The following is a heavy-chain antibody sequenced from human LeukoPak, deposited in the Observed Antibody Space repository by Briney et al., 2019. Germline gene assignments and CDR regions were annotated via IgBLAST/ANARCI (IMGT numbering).Heavy chain of an antibody. D-gene: IGHD3-22*01. V-gene: IGHV1-69*05. CDR1: GGTFSSYA. J-gene: IGHJ3*02. CDR3: ARGYYDSSGYYYYAFDI. CDR2: IIPIFGTA. Sequence: SVKVSCKASGGTFSSYAISWVRQAPGQGLEWMGGIIPIFGTANYAQKFQGRVTITTDESTSTAYMELSSPRSEDTAVYYCARGYYDSSGYYYYAFDIWGQGTMVTVSS.